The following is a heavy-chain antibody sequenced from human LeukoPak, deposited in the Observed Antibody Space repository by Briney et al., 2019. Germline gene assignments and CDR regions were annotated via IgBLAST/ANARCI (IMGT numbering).Heavy chain of an antibody. J-gene: IGHJ4*02. V-gene: IGHV4-39*07. CDR3: ARDLGLNCSGGSCYGDY. CDR2: IYYSGST. D-gene: IGHD2-15*01. Sequence: SETLSLTCTVSGGSITSSPYYWGWISQSPGKGLEWIGSIYYSGSTYYNPSLKSRVTISVDTSKNQFSLKLSSVTAADTAVYYCARDLGLNCSGGSCYGDYWGQGSLVTVSS. CDR1: GGSITSSPYY.